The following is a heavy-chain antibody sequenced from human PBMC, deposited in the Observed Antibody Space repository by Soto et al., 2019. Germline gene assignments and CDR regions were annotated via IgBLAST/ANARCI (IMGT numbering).Heavy chain of an antibody. CDR2: ISYDGSNK. CDR1: GFTFSSYG. V-gene: IGHV3-30*18. D-gene: IGHD6-6*01. J-gene: IGHJ6*02. Sequence: GGSLRLSCAASGFTFSSYGMHWVRQAPGKGLEWVAVISYDGSNKYYADSVKGRFTISRDNSKNTLYLQMNSLRAEDTAVYCCAKDQVFRIRGGSSVNYYYGFDVWGQGTTVTVSS. CDR3: AKDQVFRIRGGSSVNYYYGFDV.